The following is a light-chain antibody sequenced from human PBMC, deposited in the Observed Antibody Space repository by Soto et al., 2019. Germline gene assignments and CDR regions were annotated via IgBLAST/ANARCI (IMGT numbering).Light chain of an antibody. CDR3: QQSYSTPWT. Sequence: DIQMTQSPSSLSASVGDRVTITCRASQSISSYLNWYQQKPGKAPKLLIYAASSLQSGVRSRFSGSGSGTDFTLTISSLQPEDFATYDCQQSYSTPWTFGQGTKVEIK. V-gene: IGKV1-39*01. CDR2: AAS. J-gene: IGKJ1*01. CDR1: QSISSY.